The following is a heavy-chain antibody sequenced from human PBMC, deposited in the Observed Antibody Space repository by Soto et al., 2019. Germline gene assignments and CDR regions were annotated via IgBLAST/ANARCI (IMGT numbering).Heavy chain of an antibody. V-gene: IGHV4-4*02. CDR2: IYHSGAT. D-gene: IGHD2-15*01. Sequence: QAQLQESGPGLVTPSGTLSLTCTVSRFSVTNNKYWNWVRQSPGKALEWFGEIYHSGATYYNPSLSGRASTSIYMSKNQISLNLTPVASADTAVSYCARYSRHCTDGGCSIMLDAFDVRGQGTLVTVSS. CDR3: ARYSRHCTDGGCSIMLDAFDV. J-gene: IGHJ3*01. CDR1: RFSVTNNKY.